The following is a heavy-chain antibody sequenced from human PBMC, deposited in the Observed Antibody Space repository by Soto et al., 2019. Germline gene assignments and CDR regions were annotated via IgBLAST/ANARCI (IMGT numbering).Heavy chain of an antibody. CDR3: ARSRDGYSFYFYYGMDG. J-gene: IGHJ6*04. D-gene: IGHD4-4*01. CDR1: GFIFTSYG. V-gene: IGHV3-30*03. Sequence: GGSLRLSCAASGFIFTSYGMHWVRQAPGKGLEWMALILHDGSAEYYADSVKGRFTISRDNSKNTLYLQMNSLTAEDTAVYYCARSRDGYSFYFYYGMDGWGKGTTVTVS. CDR2: ILHDGSAE.